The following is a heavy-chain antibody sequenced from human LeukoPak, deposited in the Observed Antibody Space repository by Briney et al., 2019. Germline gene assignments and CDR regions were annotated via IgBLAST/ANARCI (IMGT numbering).Heavy chain of an antibody. J-gene: IGHJ4*02. CDR3: ARDKAGNWYYFDY. Sequence: PGGSLRLSCAASGFTFSNYAIHWVRQAPGKGLEWVAVISYDGSNKYYADSVKGRFTISRDNSKNTLYLQMNSLRAEDTAVYYCARDKAGNWYYFDYWGQGTLVTVSS. V-gene: IGHV3-30*04. CDR2: ISYDGSNK. D-gene: IGHD1-1*01. CDR1: GFTFSNYA.